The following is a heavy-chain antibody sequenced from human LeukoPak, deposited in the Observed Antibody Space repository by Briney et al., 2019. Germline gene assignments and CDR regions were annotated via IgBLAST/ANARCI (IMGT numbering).Heavy chain of an antibody. D-gene: IGHD2-21*02. CDR3: ARGLPMSY. V-gene: IGHV4-59*01. CDR1: GGSISSYY. Sequence: PSETLSLTCTVSGGSISSYYWSWIRQPPGKGLEWIGYIYYSGSTNYNPSLKSRVTISADTSKNQFSLKLSSVTAADTAVYYCARGLPMSYWGQGTLVTVSS. J-gene: IGHJ4*02. CDR2: IYYSGST.